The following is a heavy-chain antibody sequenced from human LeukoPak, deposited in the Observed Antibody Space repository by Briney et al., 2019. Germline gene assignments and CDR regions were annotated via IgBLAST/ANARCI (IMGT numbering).Heavy chain of an antibody. CDR1: GYTFTGYY. CDR3: ARDVSGTYFDY. J-gene: IGHJ4*02. Sequence: GASVKVSCKASGYTFTGYYMHWVRQAPGQGLEWMGRINPNSGGTNYAQKFQGRVTMTRDTSISTAYMELSRLKSDDTAVYYCARDVSGTYFDYWGQGTLVTVSS. D-gene: IGHD1-1*01. V-gene: IGHV1-2*06. CDR2: INPNSGGT.